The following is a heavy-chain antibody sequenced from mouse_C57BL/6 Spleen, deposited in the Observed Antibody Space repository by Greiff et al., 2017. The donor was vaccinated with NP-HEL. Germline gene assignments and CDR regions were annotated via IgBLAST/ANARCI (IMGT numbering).Heavy chain of an antibody. CDR2: IDPADSYT. CDR3: ARDYYGSSYGDLDY. D-gene: IGHD1-1*01. Sequence: QVQLQQPGAELVMPGASVKLSCKASGYTFTSYWMHWVKQRPGQGLEWIGEIDPADSYTNYNQKFKGKSTLTVDKSSSTAYMQLSSLTSEDSAVYYCARDYYGSSYGDLDYWGQGTTLTVSS. J-gene: IGHJ2*01. V-gene: IGHV1-69*01. CDR1: GYTFTSYW.